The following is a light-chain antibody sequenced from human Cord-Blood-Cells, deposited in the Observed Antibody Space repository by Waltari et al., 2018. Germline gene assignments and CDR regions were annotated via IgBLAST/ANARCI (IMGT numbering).Light chain of an antibody. CDR2: DAS. CDR3: QQPSNSPPLQ. J-gene: IGKJ4*02. Sequence: ILLTQSPAILPLSPGERATLSCMASQSVSRYLAWYQQKPGQAPRLLIYDASNMATGTLARFSGSGFGTDFPLNISSLETEDLSFYYGQQPSNSPPLQFGGGTKVALK. CDR1: QSVSRY. V-gene: IGKV3-11*01.